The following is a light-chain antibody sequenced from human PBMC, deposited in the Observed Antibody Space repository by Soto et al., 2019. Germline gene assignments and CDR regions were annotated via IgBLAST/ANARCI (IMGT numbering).Light chain of an antibody. CDR3: TSYASSNSFVV. V-gene: IGLV2-8*01. CDR2: EVS. Sequence: QSALTQPPSASGSPGQSVPISCTGTSSNVGGYNDVYWYQQHPGKAPKLMIYEVSKRPSGVPDRFSGSKSGNTASLTVSGLHAEDEADYYCTSYASSNSFVVFGGGTKLTVL. J-gene: IGLJ2*01. CDR1: SSNVGGYND.